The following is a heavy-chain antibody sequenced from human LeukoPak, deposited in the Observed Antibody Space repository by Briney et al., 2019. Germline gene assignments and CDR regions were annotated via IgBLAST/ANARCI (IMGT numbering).Heavy chain of an antibody. CDR2: INHSGST. V-gene: IGHV4-34*01. Sequence: PSETLSLTCAVYGGSFSGYYWSWIRQPPGKGLEWIGEINHSGSTNYNPSLKSRVTISVDTSKNQFSLKLSSVTAADTAVYYCARLGHHDFWSGYYREYYYYYMDVWGKGTTVTVSS. CDR1: GGSFSGYY. D-gene: IGHD3-3*01. CDR3: ARLGHHDFWSGYYREYYYYYMDV. J-gene: IGHJ6*03.